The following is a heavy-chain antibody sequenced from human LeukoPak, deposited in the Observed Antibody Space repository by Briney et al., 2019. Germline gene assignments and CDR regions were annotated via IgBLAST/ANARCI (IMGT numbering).Heavy chain of an antibody. CDR2: IYYSGST. J-gene: IGHJ4*02. CDR3: ARGLRSYCYDSSGTPFDY. V-gene: IGHV4-59*01. Sequence: SETLSLTCTVSGGSISSYYWSWIRQPPGKGLEWIGYIYYSGSTNYNPSLKSRVTISVDTSKNQFSLKLSSVTAAGTAVYYCARGLRSYCYDSSGTPFDYWGQGTLVTVSS. D-gene: IGHD3-22*01. CDR1: GGSISSYY.